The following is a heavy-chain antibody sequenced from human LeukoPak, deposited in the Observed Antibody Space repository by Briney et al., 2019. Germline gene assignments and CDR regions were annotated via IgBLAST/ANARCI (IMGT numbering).Heavy chain of an antibody. J-gene: IGHJ5*02. V-gene: IGHV1-2*02. CDR2: INPNSGGT. D-gene: IGHD2-8*02. CDR1: GYTFTGYY. CDR3: ARDLGGSPGTGEVWWFDP. Sequence: GASVKVSCKASGYTFTGYYMHWVRQAPGQGLEWMGWINPNSGGTNYAQKFQGRVTMTRDTSISTAYVELSRLRSDDTAVYYCARDLGGSPGTGEVWWFDPWGQGTLVTVSS.